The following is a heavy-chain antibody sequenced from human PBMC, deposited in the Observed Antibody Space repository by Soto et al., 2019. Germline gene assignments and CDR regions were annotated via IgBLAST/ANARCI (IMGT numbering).Heavy chain of an antibody. CDR2: IYWDDTK. CDR1: GFSLTTSGVG. J-gene: IGHJ4*02. Sequence: QITLKESGPTLVKPTQTLTLTCTFSGFSLTTSGVGVGWIRQPPGKALEWLALIYWDDTKRYSPSLKSRLTITKDTSKNQLVLTMTNMDPVDTATYYCAQRRRYSSSWYVGFDYWGQGTLVIVSS. V-gene: IGHV2-5*02. CDR3: AQRRRYSSSWYVGFDY. D-gene: IGHD6-13*01.